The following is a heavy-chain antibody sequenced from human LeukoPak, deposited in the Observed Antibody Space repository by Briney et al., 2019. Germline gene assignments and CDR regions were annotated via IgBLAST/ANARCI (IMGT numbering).Heavy chain of an antibody. CDR3: ARVGGYCSSTSCYEGRNYYYGMDV. CDR2: IIPIFGTA. J-gene: IGHJ6*04. V-gene: IGHV1-69*01. CDR1: GGTFSSYA. D-gene: IGHD2-2*01. Sequence: SVKVSCKASGGTFSSYAISWVRQAPGQGLEWMGGIIPIFGTANYAQKYQGRVTITADESTSTAYMELSSLRSEDTAVYYCARVGGYCSSTSCYEGRNYYYGMDVWGKGTTVTVSS.